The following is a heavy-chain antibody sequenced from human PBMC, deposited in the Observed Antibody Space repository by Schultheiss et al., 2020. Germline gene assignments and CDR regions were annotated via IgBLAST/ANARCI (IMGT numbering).Heavy chain of an antibody. CDR2: IYYSGST. Sequence: SETLSLTCTVSGGSISSGGYYWSWIRQHPGKGLEWIGYIYYSGSTYYNPSLKSRVTISVDTSKNQFSLKLSSVTAADTAVYYCAREPGIAAAETHYYYGMDVWGQGTTVTVSS. V-gene: IGHV4-31*03. CDR3: AREPGIAAAETHYYYGMDV. D-gene: IGHD6-13*01. CDR1: GGSISSGGYY. J-gene: IGHJ6*02.